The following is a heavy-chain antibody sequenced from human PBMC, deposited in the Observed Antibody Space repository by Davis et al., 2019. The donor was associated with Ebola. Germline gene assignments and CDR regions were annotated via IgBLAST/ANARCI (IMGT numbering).Heavy chain of an antibody. CDR2: ISYDGSNK. Sequence: GESLKISCAASGFTFSSYGMHWVRQAPGKGLEWVAVISYDGSNKYYADSVKGRFTISRDNSKNTLYLQMNSLRAEDTAVYYCARIRSFDYWGQGTLVTVSS. CDR3: ARIRSFDY. V-gene: IGHV3-30*03. CDR1: GFTFSSYG. J-gene: IGHJ4*02.